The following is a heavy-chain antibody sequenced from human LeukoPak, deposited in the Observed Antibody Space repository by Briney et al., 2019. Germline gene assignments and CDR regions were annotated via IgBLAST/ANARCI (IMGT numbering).Heavy chain of an antibody. D-gene: IGHD3-10*01. V-gene: IGHV3-48*01. Sequence: GGSLRLSCAASGFTFSSYSMNWVRQAPRKGLEWVSYISSSSSSIYYADSVKGRFTISRDNAKNSLYLQMNSLKAEDTAVYYCARDRGRTQNAVDMWGQGTMVTVSS. CDR2: ISSSSSSI. CDR3: ARDRGRTQNAVDM. CDR1: GFTFSSYS. J-gene: IGHJ3*02.